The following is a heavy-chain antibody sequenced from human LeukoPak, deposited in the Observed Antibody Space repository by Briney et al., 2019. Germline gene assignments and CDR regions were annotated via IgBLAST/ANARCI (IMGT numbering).Heavy chain of an antibody. CDR1: GGSISSYY. V-gene: IGHV4-59*12. Sequence: SETLSLTCTVSGGSISSYYWSWIRQPPGKGLEWIGYIYYSGSTNYNPSLKSRVTISVDTSKNQFSLKLSSVTAADTAVYYCARGGSRDGYNTYFDYWGQGTLVTVSS. D-gene: IGHD5-24*01. CDR3: ARGGSRDGYNTYFDY. CDR2: IYYSGST. J-gene: IGHJ4*02.